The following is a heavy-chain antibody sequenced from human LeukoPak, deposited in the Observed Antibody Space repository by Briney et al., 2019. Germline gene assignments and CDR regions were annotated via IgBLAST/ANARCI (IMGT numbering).Heavy chain of an antibody. J-gene: IGHJ6*02. Sequence: PPETLSLTCAVYGGSFSGYYWSWIRQPPGKGLEWIGEINHSGSTNYNPSLKSRVTISVDTSKNQFSLKLSSVTAADTAVYYCARTYPVYYGMDVWGQGTTVTVSS. CDR2: INHSGST. CDR3: ARTYPVYYGMDV. D-gene: IGHD3-16*01. CDR1: GGSFSGYY. V-gene: IGHV4-34*01.